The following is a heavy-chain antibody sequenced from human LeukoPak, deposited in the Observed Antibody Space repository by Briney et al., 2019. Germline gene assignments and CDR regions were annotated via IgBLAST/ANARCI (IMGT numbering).Heavy chain of an antibody. CDR3: ARGPLTEAQANWFGP. J-gene: IGHJ5*02. Sequence: PSETLSLTCTVSGGSISSYYWSWIRQPPGKGLEWIGYIYYSGSTYYNPSLKSRVTMSVDTSKNQFSLKLSSVTAADTAVYYCARGPLTEAQANWFGPWGQGTLVTVSS. V-gene: IGHV4-59*12. CDR2: IYYSGST. CDR1: GGSISSYY.